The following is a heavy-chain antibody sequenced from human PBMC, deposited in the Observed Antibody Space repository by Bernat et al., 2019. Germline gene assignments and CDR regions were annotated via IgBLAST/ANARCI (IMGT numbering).Heavy chain of an antibody. J-gene: IGHJ4*02. V-gene: IGHV1-18*04. CDR2: ISAYNGNT. CDR1: GYTFTSYG. Sequence: QVQLVQSGAEVKKPGASVKVSCKASGYTFTSYGISWVRQAPGQGLEWLGWISAYNGNTNYAQKLQGRVNMTTDTSTSTAYMELRSLRSDDTAVYCCARDLGNWPGASDRVLGYWGQGTLVTVSS. CDR3: ARDLGNWPGASDRVLGY. D-gene: IGHD7-27*01.